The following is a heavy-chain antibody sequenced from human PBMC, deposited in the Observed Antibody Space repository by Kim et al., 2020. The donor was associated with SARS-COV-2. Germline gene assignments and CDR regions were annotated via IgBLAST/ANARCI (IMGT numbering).Heavy chain of an antibody. Sequence: YYADSGKGRFTISRDNSKNTLYLQMNSLRAEDTAVYYCARDGYGDYGAFDIWGQGTMVTVSS. J-gene: IGHJ3*02. V-gene: IGHV3-33*01. D-gene: IGHD4-17*01. CDR3: ARDGYGDYGAFDI.